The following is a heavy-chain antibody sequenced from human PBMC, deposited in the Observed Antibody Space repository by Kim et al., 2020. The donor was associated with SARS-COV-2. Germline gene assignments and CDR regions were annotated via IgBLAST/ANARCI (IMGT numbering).Heavy chain of an antibody. CDR2: ITTSADIT. J-gene: IGHJ4*02. Sequence: GGSLRLSCAASGFTFSSFAMTWVCQAPGKGLEWVSTITTSADITYYADSVKGRFTVSRDSSKNTLSLQMISLRADDTAVYYCAKGAFSMPIDYWGQGTLVTVSS. CDR3: AKGAFSMPIDY. D-gene: IGHD2-2*01. CDR1: GFTFSSFA. V-gene: IGHV3-23*01.